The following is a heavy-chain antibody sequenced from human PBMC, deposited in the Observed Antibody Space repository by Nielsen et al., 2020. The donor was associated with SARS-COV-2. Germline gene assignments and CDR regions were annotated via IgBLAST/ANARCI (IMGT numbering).Heavy chain of an antibody. J-gene: IGHJ4*02. CDR3: AKNVRTLGGTAY. Sequence: GESLKISCAASGFTFDSSAMSWVRQPPGKGLEWLSGISATGGATYYGASVQGRFFISRDNSKNILYLQLNDLRDEDTAIYYCAKNVRTLGGTAYWGQGTLVTVSS. V-gene: IGHV3-23*01. D-gene: IGHD1-26*01. CDR1: GFTFDSSA. CDR2: ISATGGAT.